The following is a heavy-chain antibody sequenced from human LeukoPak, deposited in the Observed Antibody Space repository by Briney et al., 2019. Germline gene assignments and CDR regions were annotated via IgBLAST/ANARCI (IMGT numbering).Heavy chain of an antibody. CDR1: GYTFTSYA. J-gene: IGHJ4*02. V-gene: IGHV1-3*01. Sequence: ASVKVSCKATGYTFTSYAMHWVRQAPGQRLEWMGWINAGNGNTKYSQKFQGRVTITKDTSASTAYMELSSLRSEDTAVYYCAREVAGMGIGYFDYWGQGTLVTVSS. D-gene: IGHD6-19*01. CDR3: AREVAGMGIGYFDY. CDR2: INAGNGNT.